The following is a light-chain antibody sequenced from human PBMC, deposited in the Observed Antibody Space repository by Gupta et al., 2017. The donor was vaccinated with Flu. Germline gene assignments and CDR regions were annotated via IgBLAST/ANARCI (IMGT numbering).Light chain of an antibody. CDR3: AAWDDSLNGHYV. Sequence: QSVLAQPPSASETPGQRVTISCSGSSSNIGSNPVNWYQQVPGTALKLLIYGNSQRPSGVPDRFSGSKSGTSASLAISGLQSEDEADYYCAAWDDSLNGHYVFGTGTKVTVL. J-gene: IGLJ1*01. CDR1: SSNIGSNP. CDR2: GNS. V-gene: IGLV1-44*01.